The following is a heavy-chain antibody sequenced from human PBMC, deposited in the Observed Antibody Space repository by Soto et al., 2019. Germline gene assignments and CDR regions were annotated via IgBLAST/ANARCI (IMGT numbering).Heavy chain of an antibody. D-gene: IGHD5-18*01. V-gene: IGHV5-51*01. CDR3: ARLKRSTAMAYYYYYYGMDV. CDR2: IYPGDSDT. J-gene: IGHJ6*02. CDR1: GYSFTSYW. Sequence: GESLKISCKGSGYSFTSYWIGWVRQMPGKGLEWMGIIYPGDSDTRYSPSFQGQVTISADKSISTAYLQWSSLKASDTAMYYCARLKRSTAMAYYYYYYGMDVWGQGTTVTVSS.